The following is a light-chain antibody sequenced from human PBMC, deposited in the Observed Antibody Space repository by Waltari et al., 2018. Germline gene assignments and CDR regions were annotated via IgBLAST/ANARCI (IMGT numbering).Light chain of an antibody. CDR2: KGS. V-gene: IGLV8-61*01. CDR1: SGSVSTTSY. CDR3: SLYMGSGIWV. J-gene: IGLJ3*02. Sequence: QTVVTQEPSLSVSPGGTVTLTCALTSGSVSTTSYATWYQQTPGQPPRTLVYKGSSRSSGVPDRFSGSVLGNTAALTITGAQADDESNYYCSLYMGSGIWVFGGGNKLTVL.